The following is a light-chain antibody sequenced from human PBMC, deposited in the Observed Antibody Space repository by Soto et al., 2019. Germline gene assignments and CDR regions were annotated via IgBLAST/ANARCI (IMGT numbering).Light chain of an antibody. CDR3: QQYDNLPLI. CDR2: DAS. J-gene: IGKJ5*01. V-gene: IGKV1-33*01. CDR1: QSISAW. Sequence: DIQMTQSPSTLSATAGDRVTITCRASQSISAWLAWYQQKPGKAPKLLIYDASSLETGVPSRFSGSGSGTDFTLTISSLQPEDFATYYCQQYDNLPLIFGQGTRLEIK.